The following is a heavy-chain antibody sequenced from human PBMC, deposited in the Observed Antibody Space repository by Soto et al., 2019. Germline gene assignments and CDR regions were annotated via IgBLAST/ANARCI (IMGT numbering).Heavy chain of an antibody. CDR2: MNPNSGNT. Sequence: ASVKVSCKASGYTFTSYDINWVRQATGQGLEWMGWMNPNSGNTGYAQKFQGRVTMTTDTSMSTAYMELSSLRSDDTAVYYCARADLVVPYYFDYWGQGTLVTVSS. J-gene: IGHJ4*02. CDR3: ARADLVVPYYFDY. V-gene: IGHV1-8*01. D-gene: IGHD2-8*02. CDR1: GYTFTSYD.